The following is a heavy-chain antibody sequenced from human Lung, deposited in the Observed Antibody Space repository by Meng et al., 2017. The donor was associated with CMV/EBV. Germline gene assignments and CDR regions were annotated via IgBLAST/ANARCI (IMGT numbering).Heavy chain of an antibody. CDR2: INPNNGGT. V-gene: IGHV1-2*02. CDR1: GYTFTGYY. Sequence: ASVKVSCKSSGYTFTGYYMHWVRQAPGQGLEWMGWINPNNGGTNYAQKFQGRVTMTRDTSISTACMELSRLTSDDTAVYYCAKTLSDRWDEGFDYWGRGTLVTVSS. J-gene: IGHJ4*02. CDR3: AKTLSDRWDEGFDY. D-gene: IGHD1-26*01.